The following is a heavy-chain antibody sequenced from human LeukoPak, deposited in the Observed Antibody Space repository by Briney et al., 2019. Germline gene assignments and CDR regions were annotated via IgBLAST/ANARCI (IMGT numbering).Heavy chain of an antibody. J-gene: IGHJ6*02. Sequence: GGSLRLSCGASGFRFDDYGMSWVRQAPGKGLEWIAGLNWSGDTTGYADSVKGRFTVSRDNAKNSLYLQMNNLRPEDTALYYCAKDMSPGGAQNLYGMDVWGQGTTVTVSS. CDR1: GFRFDDYG. D-gene: IGHD3-16*01. CDR3: AKDMSPGGAQNLYGMDV. CDR2: LNWSGDTT. V-gene: IGHV3-20*04.